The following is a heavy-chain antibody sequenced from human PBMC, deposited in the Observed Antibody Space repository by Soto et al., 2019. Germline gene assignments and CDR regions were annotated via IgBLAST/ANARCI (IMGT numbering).Heavy chain of an antibody. CDR3: AKSRGKAGSHDY. J-gene: IGHJ4*02. CDR2: ISHGGSNK. D-gene: IGHD1-26*01. V-gene: IGHV3-30*18. CDR1: GFTFSSYG. Sequence: QVQLVESGGGVVRPGRSLRLSCAASGFTFSSYGMHWVRQAPGKGLEWVAVISHGGSNKNYADSVKGRFTISRDNSKYTLYLQMNSLRAGDTAVYYCAKSRGKAGSHDYWGQGTLVTVSS.